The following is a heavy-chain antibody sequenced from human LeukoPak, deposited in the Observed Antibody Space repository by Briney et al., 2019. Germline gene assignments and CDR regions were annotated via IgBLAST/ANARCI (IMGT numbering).Heavy chain of an antibody. CDR3: AKKTIGGLFAPLHH. D-gene: IGHD3-16*02. Sequence: SQTLSLTCAIYGDSVSNNSAAWNWIRQSPSRGLEWLGRTYYRSKWSNNYAISVKRRISITPDTSKNQFSLQLKFVTPEDTAMYYCAKKTIGGLFAPLHHWGQGTLVTVSP. J-gene: IGHJ5*02. CDR1: GDSVSNNSAA. V-gene: IGHV6-1*01. CDR2: TYYRSKWSN.